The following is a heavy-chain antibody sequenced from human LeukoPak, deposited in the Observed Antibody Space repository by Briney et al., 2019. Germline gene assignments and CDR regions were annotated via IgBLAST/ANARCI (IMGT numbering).Heavy chain of an antibody. J-gene: IGHJ5*02. V-gene: IGHV4-38-2*01. CDR2: IYESGNI. Sequence: SETLSLTCAVSGSSIRSGHYWGWIRQPPGKGPEWIGSIYESGNIYYNPSLKSRVTISVDTSKNQLSLKLRSVTAADTAVYYCARGFLEWVFPSWFDPWGQGTLVTVSS. CDR3: ARGFLEWVFPSWFDP. D-gene: IGHD3-3*01. CDR1: GSSIRSGHY.